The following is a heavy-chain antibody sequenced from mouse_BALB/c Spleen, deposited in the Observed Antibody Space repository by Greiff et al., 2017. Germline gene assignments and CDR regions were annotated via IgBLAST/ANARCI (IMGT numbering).Heavy chain of an antibody. Sequence: QVQLQQSGAELAKPGASVKMSCKASGYTFTSYWMHWVKQRPGQGLEWIGYINPSTGYTEYNQKFKDKATLTADKSSSTAYMQLSSLTSEDSAVYYCAIYYYGSSYGYYAMDYWGQGTSGTVSS. J-gene: IGHJ4*01. CDR1: GYTFTSYW. D-gene: IGHD1-1*01. V-gene: IGHV1-7*01. CDR3: AIYYYGSSYGYYAMDY. CDR2: INPSTGYT.